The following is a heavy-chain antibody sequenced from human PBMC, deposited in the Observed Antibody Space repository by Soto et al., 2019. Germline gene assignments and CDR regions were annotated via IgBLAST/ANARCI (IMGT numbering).Heavy chain of an antibody. CDR1: GGTFSSYA. V-gene: IGHV1-69*12. J-gene: IGHJ4*02. CDR3: ASDYDSSGYYYRGLDY. D-gene: IGHD3-22*01. Sequence: QVQLVQSGAEVKKPGSSVKVSCKASGGTFSSYAISWVRQAPGQGLEWMGAIIPIFGTADYAQKLQGRVPFTADEFASTGNLELTSLRSEDTAVYYCASDYDSSGYYYRGLDYWGAGTLVSVSS. CDR2: IIPIFGTA.